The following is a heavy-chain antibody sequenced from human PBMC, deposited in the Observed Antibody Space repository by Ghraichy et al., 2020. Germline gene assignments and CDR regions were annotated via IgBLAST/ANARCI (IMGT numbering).Heavy chain of an antibody. D-gene: IGHD3-3*01. J-gene: IGHJ4*02. CDR3: AKVVDFWSGYPDY. V-gene: IGHV3-23*01. CDR1: GFTFSSYA. CDR2: ISGSGGTT. Sequence: GESLNISCAASGFTFSSYAMNWVRQAPGKGLEWVSAISGSGGTTDHADSVKGRFTISRDNSKNTLHVQMNSLRAEDTAVYYCAKVVDFWSGYPDYWGQGTLVTVSS.